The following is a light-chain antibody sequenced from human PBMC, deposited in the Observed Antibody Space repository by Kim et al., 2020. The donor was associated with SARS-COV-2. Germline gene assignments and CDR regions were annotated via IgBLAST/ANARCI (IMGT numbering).Light chain of an antibody. CDR3: CSYAGSSYV. Sequence: QSALTQPASVSGSPRQSITISCTGTSSDVGSYNLVSWYQQHPGKAPKLMIYEVSKRPSGVSNRFSGSKSGNTASLTISGLQAEDEADYYCCSYAGSSYVFGTGTKVTVL. J-gene: IGLJ1*01. CDR1: SSDVGSYNL. CDR2: EVS. V-gene: IGLV2-23*02.